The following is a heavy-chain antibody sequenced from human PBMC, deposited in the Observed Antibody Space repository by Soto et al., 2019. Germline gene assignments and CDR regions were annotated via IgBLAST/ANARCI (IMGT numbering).Heavy chain of an antibody. CDR1: GYTFTSYY. D-gene: IGHD2-2*02. CDR3: AREAVVPAAITYYYYGMDV. V-gene: IGHV1-46*01. CDR2: INPSGGST. J-gene: IGHJ6*02. Sequence: ASVKVSCKASGYTFTSYYMHWVRQAPGQGLEWMGIINPSGGSTSYAQKFQGRVTMTRDTSTSTVYMELSSLRSEDTAVYYCAREAVVPAAITYYYYGMDVWGQGTTVTVSS.